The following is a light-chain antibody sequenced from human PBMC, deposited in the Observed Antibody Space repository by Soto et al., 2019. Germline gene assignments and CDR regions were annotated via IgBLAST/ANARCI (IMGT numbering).Light chain of an antibody. J-gene: IGKJ5*01. CDR3: QYHGSSPIT. V-gene: IGKV3-20*01. CDR2: DTS. CDR1: QTLSNSF. Sequence: EIVLTQSPGTLSVSPGERATLSCRASQTLSNSFIAWYQQKPGQAPRLLIYDTSSRATGVPDRYSASGSGTDFTLTISRLEPEDFALFYCQYHGSSPITFGQGTRLEIK.